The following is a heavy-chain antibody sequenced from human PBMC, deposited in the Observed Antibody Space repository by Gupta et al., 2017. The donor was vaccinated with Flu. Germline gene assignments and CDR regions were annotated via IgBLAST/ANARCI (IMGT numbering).Heavy chain of an antibody. CDR3: AREEDCSGGSCYPPHRRFDP. D-gene: IGHD2-15*01. Sequence: QVQLVQSGAEVKEPGSSVKVSCKTSGGTFSSYGISWVRQAPGQGLEYMGGIIPMFGTSNYAQKFLGRVTITADKSTDTAYMELSSLRSEDTAMYYCAREEDCSGGSCYPPHRRFDPWGQGTLVTVSS. CDR2: IIPMFGTS. V-gene: IGHV1-69*06. J-gene: IGHJ5*02. CDR1: GGTFSSYG.